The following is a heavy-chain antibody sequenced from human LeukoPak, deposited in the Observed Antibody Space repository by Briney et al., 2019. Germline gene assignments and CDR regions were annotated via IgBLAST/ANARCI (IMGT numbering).Heavy chain of an antibody. V-gene: IGHV4-34*01. J-gene: IGHJ6*03. Sequence: SETLSLTCAVYGGSFSGYYWSWIRQPPGKGLEWIGEINHSGSTNYNPSLKSRVTISVDTSKNQFSLKLSSVTAADTAVYYCARDTYYYDSSGYYPYYMDVWGKGTTVTVSS. CDR3: ARDTYYYDSSGYYPYYMDV. CDR1: GGSFSGYY. CDR2: INHSGST. D-gene: IGHD3-22*01.